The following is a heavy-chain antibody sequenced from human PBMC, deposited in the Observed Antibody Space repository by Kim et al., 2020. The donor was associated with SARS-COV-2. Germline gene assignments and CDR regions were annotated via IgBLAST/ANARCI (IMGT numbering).Heavy chain of an antibody. J-gene: IGHJ4*02. Sequence: SETLSLTCTVSGGSISSYYWSWIRQPPGKGLEWIGYIYYSGSTNYNPSLKSRVTISVDTSKNQFSLKLSSVTAADTAVYYCAKLEYSSSSWVFAYWGQGTLVTVSS. CDR3: AKLEYSSSSWVFAY. CDR1: GGSISSYY. D-gene: IGHD6-6*01. V-gene: IGHV4-59*01. CDR2: IYYSGST.